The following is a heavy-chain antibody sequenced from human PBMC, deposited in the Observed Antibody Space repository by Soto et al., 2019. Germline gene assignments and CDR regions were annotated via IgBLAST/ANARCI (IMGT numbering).Heavy chain of an antibody. CDR2: IWYDGSNK. J-gene: IGHJ4*02. CDR3: ARDRYSSGWYDLDY. CDR1: GFTFSSYG. V-gene: IGHV3-33*01. Sequence: QVQLVESGGGVVQPGRSLRLSCAASGFTFSSYGMHWVRQAPGKGLEWVAVIWYDGSNKYYADSVKGRFTISRDNSENTRYLQMNSRRAEDTAVYYCARDRYSSGWYDLDYWGQGTLVTVSS. D-gene: IGHD6-19*01.